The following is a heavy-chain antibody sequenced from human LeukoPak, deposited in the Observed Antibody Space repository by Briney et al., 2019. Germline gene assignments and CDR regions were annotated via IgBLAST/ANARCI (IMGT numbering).Heavy chain of an antibody. CDR1: GFTFSSYS. CDR3: AKVGITQFDY. D-gene: IGHD1-20*01. V-gene: IGHV3-21*01. J-gene: IGHJ4*02. Sequence: PGGSLRLSCAASGFTFSSYSMNWVRQAPGKGLEWVSSISSSSSYIYYADSVKGRFTISRDNSKNTLYLQMNSLRAEDTAVYYCAKVGITQFDYWGQGTLVTVSS. CDR2: ISSSSSYI.